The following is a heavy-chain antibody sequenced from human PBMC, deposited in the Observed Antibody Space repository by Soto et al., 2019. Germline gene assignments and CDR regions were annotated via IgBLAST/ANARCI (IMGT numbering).Heavy chain of an antibody. V-gene: IGHV3-33*01. J-gene: IGHJ5*02. Sequence: QVQLVESGGAVVQPGRSLRLSCLASGFTFTNYGMHWVRQAPGRGPEWVAVIWDDGTKKNYTDSVRGRFTISRDNSKNTLDLQMDSLRVDDTAVYYCVGDWYGSSWGGWFDPWGQGTLVTVSS. CDR3: VGDWYGSSWGGWFDP. CDR1: GFTFTNYG. D-gene: IGHD6-13*01. CDR2: IWDDGTKK.